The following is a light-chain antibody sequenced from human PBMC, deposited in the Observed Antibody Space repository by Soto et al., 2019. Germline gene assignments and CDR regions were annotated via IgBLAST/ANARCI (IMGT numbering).Light chain of an antibody. J-gene: IGKJ4*01. CDR3: QQCHSYPLT. CDR2: KAS. Sequence: DIQMTQSPSTLSASVGDRVTITCRASQSISSWLAWYQQKPGKAPKLLIHKASSLESGVPSRFSDSGSETEFTLTISSLQPEDFATYYCQQCHSYPLTFGGGTKVDIK. CDR1: QSISSW. V-gene: IGKV1-5*03.